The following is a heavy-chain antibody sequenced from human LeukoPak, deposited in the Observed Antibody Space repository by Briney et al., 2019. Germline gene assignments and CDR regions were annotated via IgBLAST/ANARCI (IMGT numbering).Heavy chain of an antibody. CDR3: AKGRVVAGTKSLMYHWLDP. D-gene: IGHD6-19*01. J-gene: IGHJ5*02. Sequence: ASVKVSCKTFGYTFTGYYLHWVRQAPGQGLEWMGWINPNSGGTKYAQKFQGRVTMTRDTSINTVYVGLSRLSSDDTAVYYCAKGRVVAGTKSLMYHWLDPWGQGTLVTVSS. CDR2: INPNSGGT. CDR1: GYTFTGYY. V-gene: IGHV1-2*02.